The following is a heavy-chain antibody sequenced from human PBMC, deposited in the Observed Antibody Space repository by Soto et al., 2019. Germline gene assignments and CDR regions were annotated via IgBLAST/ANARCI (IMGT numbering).Heavy chain of an antibody. D-gene: IGHD6-19*01. V-gene: IGHV3-7*01. CDR1: GFSFSTYW. Sequence: EVQLVESGGGLVQPRGSLRLSCAASGFSFSTYWMNWVRQAPGKGLEWVAIIKKDGSEKLYVDSVKGRFTISRDNARNLLYLEMNSLRAEDTAVYYCVAGRGWLPDFWCQGTLFTVSS. J-gene: IGHJ4*02. CDR2: IKKDGSEK. CDR3: VAGRGWLPDF.